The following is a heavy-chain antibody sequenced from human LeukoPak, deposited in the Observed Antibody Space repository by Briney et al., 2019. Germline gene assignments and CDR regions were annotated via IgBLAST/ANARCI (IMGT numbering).Heavy chain of an antibody. CDR2: VHLDGRT. Sequence: SETLSLSCGVSGGSVINTNWWTWVRQPPGKGLEWIGEVHLDGRTNYNPSLESRLTMSVDVSENQVSLKLTSVTAADTAVYYCAREGGFYRPLDYSGQGTLVTVSS. D-gene: IGHD3-3*01. CDR3: AREGGFYRPLDY. CDR1: GGSVINTNW. J-gene: IGHJ4*02. V-gene: IGHV4-4*02.